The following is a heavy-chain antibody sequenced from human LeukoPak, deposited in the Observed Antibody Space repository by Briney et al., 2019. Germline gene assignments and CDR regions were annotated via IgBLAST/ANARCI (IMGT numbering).Heavy chain of an antibody. D-gene: IGHD3-9*01. J-gene: IGHJ6*02. CDR2: IYYSGST. V-gene: IGHV4-31*03. Sequence: SETLSLTCTVSGGSISSGGYYWSWIRQHPGKGLEWNGYIYYSGSTYYNPSLKSRVTISVDTSKNQFSLKLSSVTAADTAVYYCAREIYDILTGSSGMDVWGQGTTVTVSS. CDR1: GGSISSGGYY. CDR3: AREIYDILTGSSGMDV.